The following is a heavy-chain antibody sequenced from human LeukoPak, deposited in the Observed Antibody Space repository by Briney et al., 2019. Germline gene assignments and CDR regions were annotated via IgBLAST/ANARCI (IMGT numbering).Heavy chain of an antibody. CDR1: GYSISSGYY. D-gene: IGHD6-13*01. J-gene: IGHJ5*02. CDR3: XRAYSSSWYFNWFDP. Sequence: SETLSLTCTVSGYSISSGYYWGWLRQPPGRGLEWIGTIYHSGSTYYNPSLKRRVTISVDTSKNQFSLKLSSVTASDTAVSFXXRAYSSSWYFNWFDPWGQGTQVTVSS. CDR2: IYHSGST. V-gene: IGHV4-38-2*02.